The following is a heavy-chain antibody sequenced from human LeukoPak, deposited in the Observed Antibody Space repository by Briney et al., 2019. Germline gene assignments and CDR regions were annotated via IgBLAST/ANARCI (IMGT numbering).Heavy chain of an antibody. CDR3: ARGYGDYRFDN. V-gene: IGHV4-39*01. D-gene: IGHD4-17*01. J-gene: IGHJ4*02. CDR1: GGSFSSRSYH. Sequence: PSETLSLTCTVSGGSFSSRSYHWGWIRQPLGKGLECIGNIYYGGSTYYNPSLKSLVTTSVNTSKNQFSLRLSSVIAADTAVYYCARGYGDYRFDNWGQGTLVTVSS. CDR2: IYYGGST.